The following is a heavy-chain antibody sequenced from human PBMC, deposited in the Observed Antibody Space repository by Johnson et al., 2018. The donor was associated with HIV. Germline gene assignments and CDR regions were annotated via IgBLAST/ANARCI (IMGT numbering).Heavy chain of an antibody. J-gene: IGHJ3*02. CDR2: VSAGGGKT. V-gene: IGHV3-23*04. Sequence: VQLVESGGGLVKPGGSLRLSCTASGFSFSNFAMGWVRQAPGKGPQWVSRVSAGGGKTYYADLVGARFTISRDNSKNTLYLQMNSLRAEDTAVYYCPRETNSAMAGDAFDIWGQGTMVTVSS. CDR3: PRETNSAMAGDAFDI. CDR1: GFSFSNFA. D-gene: IGHD5-18*01.